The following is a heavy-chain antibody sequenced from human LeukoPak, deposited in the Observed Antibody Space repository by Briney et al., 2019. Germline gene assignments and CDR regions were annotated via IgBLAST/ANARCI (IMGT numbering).Heavy chain of an antibody. CDR2: ISAYNGNT. CDR1: GYTFTSYG. CDR3: AREIWSGYSIANYYYYYYVDV. J-gene: IGHJ6*03. D-gene: IGHD3-3*01. Sequence: ASVKVSCKASGYTFTSYGISWVRQAPGQGLEWMGWISAYNGNTNYAQKLQGRVTMTTDTSTSTAYMELRSLRSDDTAVYYCAREIWSGYSIANYYYYYYVDVWGKGTTVTASS. V-gene: IGHV1-18*01.